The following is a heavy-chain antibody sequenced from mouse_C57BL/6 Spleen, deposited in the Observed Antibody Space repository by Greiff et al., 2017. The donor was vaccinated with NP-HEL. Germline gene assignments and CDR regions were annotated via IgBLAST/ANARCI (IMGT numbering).Heavy chain of an antibody. CDR2: IYPGSGST. D-gene: IGHD1-1*01. CDR1: GYTFTSYW. CDR3: ARWNYGSSYVGFDY. V-gene: IGHV1-55*01. Sequence: QVQLQQPGAELVKPGASVKMSCKASGYTFTSYWITWVKQRPGQGLEWIGDIYPGSGSTNYNEKFKSKATLTVDTSSSTAYMQLSSLTSDDSAVYYCARWNYGSSYVGFDYWGQGTTLTVSS. J-gene: IGHJ2*01.